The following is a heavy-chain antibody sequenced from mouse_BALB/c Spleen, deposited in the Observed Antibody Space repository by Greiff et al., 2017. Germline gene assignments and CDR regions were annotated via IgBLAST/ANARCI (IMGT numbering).Heavy chain of an antibody. CDR1: GYTFTSYW. D-gene: IGHD1-1*01. CDR3: TREGYYGSSYYFDY. V-gene: IGHV1S22*01. Sequence: LQQPGSELVRPGASVKLSCKASGYTFTSYWMHWVKQRHGQGLEWIGNIYPGSGSTNYDEKFKSKGTLTVDTSSSTAYMHLSSLTSEDSAVYYCTREGYYGSSYYFDYWGQGTTLTVSS. J-gene: IGHJ2*01. CDR2: IYPGSGST.